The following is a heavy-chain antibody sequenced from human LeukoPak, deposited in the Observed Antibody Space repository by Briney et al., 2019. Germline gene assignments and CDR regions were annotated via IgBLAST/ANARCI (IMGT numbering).Heavy chain of an antibody. D-gene: IGHD6-13*01. V-gene: IGHV1-46*01. CDR2: INPSGGIT. CDR1: GYTFTSYY. J-gene: IGHJ4*02. CDR3: ARIFIAAAGPSFDY. Sequence: ASVKVSCKASGYTFTSYYMHWVRQAPGQGLEWMGIINPSGGITRAAQKFQGRLTMTRDTSTSTVYMELSSLRSEDTAVYYCARIFIAAAGPSFDYWGQGTLVTVSS.